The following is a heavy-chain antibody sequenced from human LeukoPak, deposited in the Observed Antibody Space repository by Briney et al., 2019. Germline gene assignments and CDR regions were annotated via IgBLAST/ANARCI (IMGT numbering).Heavy chain of an antibody. Sequence: GASVKVSCKASGYTFTSYDINWVRQATGQGLEWMGWMNPNSGNTGYAQKFQGRVTMTRNTSISTAYMELSSLRSEDTAVYYCARGSSSSWYMGCYFDYWGQGTLVTVSS. CDR2: MNPNSGNT. CDR3: ARGSSSSWYMGCYFDY. CDR1: GYTFTSYD. D-gene: IGHD6-13*01. J-gene: IGHJ4*02. V-gene: IGHV1-8*01.